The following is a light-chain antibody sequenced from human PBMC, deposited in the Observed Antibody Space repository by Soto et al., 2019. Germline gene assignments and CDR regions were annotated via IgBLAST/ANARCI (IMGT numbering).Light chain of an antibody. CDR3: AAWDDSLSGWV. CDR2: RSD. J-gene: IGLJ3*02. CDR1: SSNIGSTH. Sequence: QSVLTQPPSASGTPGQRVTISCSGSSSNIGSTHVYWFQQLPGTAPKLLFYRSDQRPSGVPDRFSGSKSETSASLAISGLRSEDEANYYCAAWDDSLSGWVFGGGTQLTVL. V-gene: IGLV1-47*01.